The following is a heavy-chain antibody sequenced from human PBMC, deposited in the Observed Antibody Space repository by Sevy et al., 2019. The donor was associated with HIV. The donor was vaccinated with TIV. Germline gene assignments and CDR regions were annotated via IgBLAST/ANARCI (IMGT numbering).Heavy chain of an antibody. J-gene: IGHJ4*02. CDR2: ISSSSSTI. CDR3: ARGTSIYYYGSGSLFDY. Sequence: GGSLRLSCAASGFTLSSYSMNWVRQAPGKGLEWVSYISSSSSTIYYAHSVKGRFTISRDNATNTVYLQMNSLREEDTAVYYCARGTSIYYYGSGSLFDYWGQGTLVTVSS. CDR1: GFTLSSYS. D-gene: IGHD3-10*01. V-gene: IGHV3-48*02.